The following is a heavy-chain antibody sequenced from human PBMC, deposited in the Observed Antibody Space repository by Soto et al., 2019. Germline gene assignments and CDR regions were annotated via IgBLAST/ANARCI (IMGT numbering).Heavy chain of an antibody. J-gene: IGHJ5*02. D-gene: IGHD1-1*01. CDR2: ISHDGISK. Sequence: GGSLRLSCAASGFTFSSYDIHWVRQAPGKGLEWVTVISHDGISKYYTDSVRGRFTISRDNSENTLYLQMNSLRPKDTAVYYCGFLNNGTSPWGQGTLVTVSS. CDR3: GFLNNGTSP. CDR1: GFTFSSYD. V-gene: IGHV3-30*03.